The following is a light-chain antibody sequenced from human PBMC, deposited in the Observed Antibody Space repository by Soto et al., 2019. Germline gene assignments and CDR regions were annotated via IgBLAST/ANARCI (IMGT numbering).Light chain of an antibody. CDR1: QDINNY. CDR3: QKYDIAPRT. CDR2: AAS. V-gene: IGKV1-27*01. Sequence: DIQMTQSPSSLSAAVGDRVTITCRASQDINNYLAWYQQRPGKVPKLLIYAASNLQSGVPSRFSGSGSGTDFTLTISSLQPEDVATYYCQKYDIAPRTFGGGTRVEIK. J-gene: IGKJ4*02.